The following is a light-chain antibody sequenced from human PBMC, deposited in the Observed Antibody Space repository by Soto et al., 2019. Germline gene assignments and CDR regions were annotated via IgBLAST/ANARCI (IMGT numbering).Light chain of an antibody. CDR1: QSVGSD. V-gene: IGKV3-15*01. CDR3: QQYNNWPRT. CDR2: GAS. Sequence: EIVMTQSRATLSVSPGERATLSGVASQSVGSDLAWYQQKPGQAPRLLIYGASTRATGIPARFSGSGSGTEFTLTISSLQSEDFAVYYCQQYNNWPRTFGQGTKVDIK. J-gene: IGKJ1*01.